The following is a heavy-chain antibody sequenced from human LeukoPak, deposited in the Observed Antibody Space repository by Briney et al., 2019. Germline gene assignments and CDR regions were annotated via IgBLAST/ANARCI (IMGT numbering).Heavy chain of an antibody. Sequence: SETLSLTCAVYGGSFSGYYWSWIRQPPGKGLEWIGEINHSGSTNHNPSLKSRVTISVDTSKNQFSLKLSSVTAADTAVYYCAREGFSCPNWFDPWGQGTQVAVSS. CDR2: INHSGST. V-gene: IGHV4-34*01. CDR1: GGSFSGYY. J-gene: IGHJ5*02. CDR3: AREGFSCPNWFDP.